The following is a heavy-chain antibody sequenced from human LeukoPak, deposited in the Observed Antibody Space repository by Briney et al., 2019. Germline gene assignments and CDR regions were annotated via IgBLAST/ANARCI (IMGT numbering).Heavy chain of an antibody. D-gene: IGHD6-25*01. V-gene: IGHV4-61*09. CDR3: ARGAVSHSAAVPQLFFDH. CDR2: VYSSGST. CDR1: GDSIGSGNYY. Sequence: SETLSLTCDVSGDSIGSGNYYWSWIRQPAGKGLEWIADVYSSGSTNSNPSLKSRVTISRDTSKTQFFLELSSVSDTDTAVYYCARGAVSHSAAVPQLFFDHWGRGTLVTVSS. J-gene: IGHJ4*02.